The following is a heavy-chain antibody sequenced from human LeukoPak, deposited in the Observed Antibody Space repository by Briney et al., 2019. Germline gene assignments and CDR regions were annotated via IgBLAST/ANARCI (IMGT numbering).Heavy chain of an antibody. CDR1: GYTFTGYY. Sequence: ASVKVSCKASGYTFTGYYMHWVRQAPGRGLEWMGWINPNSGGTNYAQKFQGRVTMTRDTSISTAYMELSRLRSDDTAVYYCARGQHYDFWSGYHTPHYYYMDVWGKGTTVTVSS. CDR2: INPNSGGT. J-gene: IGHJ6*03. V-gene: IGHV1-2*02. D-gene: IGHD3-3*01. CDR3: ARGQHYDFWSGYHTPHYYYMDV.